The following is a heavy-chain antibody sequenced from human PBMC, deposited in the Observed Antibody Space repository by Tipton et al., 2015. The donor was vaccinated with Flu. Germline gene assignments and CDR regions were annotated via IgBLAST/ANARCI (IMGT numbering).Heavy chain of an antibody. V-gene: IGHV5-51*01. Sequence: QLVQSGAEVKKPGESLKISGKGSGYSFTSYWIAWVRQVPGKGLEWMGIIYPGDSDTRYSPSFQGQVTISADKSISTAHLQWSSLKASDTAMYYCARQRYSSSWPPNYYYYGMDVWGQGTTVTVSS. D-gene: IGHD6-13*01. CDR1: GYSFTSYW. CDR3: ARQRYSSSWPPNYYYYGMDV. CDR2: IYPGDSDT. J-gene: IGHJ6*02.